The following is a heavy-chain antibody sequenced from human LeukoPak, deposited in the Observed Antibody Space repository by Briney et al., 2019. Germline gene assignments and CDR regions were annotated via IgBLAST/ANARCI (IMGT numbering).Heavy chain of an antibody. CDR3: AFWLQTNYYYYVMDV. D-gene: IGHD5-24*01. V-gene: IGHV3-48*02. CDR1: GFTFRSYS. Sequence: GGSLRLSCAASGFTFRSYSMNGVRQAPGKGLEWVSYISSTSSIIHYADSVKGRFTISRDNAKNSLYLQMNSLRDEDTAVYYCAFWLQTNYYYYVMDVWGQGTTVTVSS. CDR2: ISSTSSII. J-gene: IGHJ6*01.